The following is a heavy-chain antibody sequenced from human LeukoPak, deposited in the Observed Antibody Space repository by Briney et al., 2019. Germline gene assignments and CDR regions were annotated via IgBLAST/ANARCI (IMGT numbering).Heavy chain of an antibody. CDR1: GYSFTSYW. J-gene: IGHJ3*02. CDR3: ARPRDILTGYYDAFDI. D-gene: IGHD3-9*01. V-gene: IGHV5-51*01. CDR2: IYPGDSDT. Sequence: GESLKISCKGSGYSFTSYWIGWVRQMPGKGLEWMGIIYPGDSDTRYSPSFQGQVTISADKSISTAYLQWSGLKASDTAMYYCARPRDILTGYYDAFDIWGQGTMVTVSS.